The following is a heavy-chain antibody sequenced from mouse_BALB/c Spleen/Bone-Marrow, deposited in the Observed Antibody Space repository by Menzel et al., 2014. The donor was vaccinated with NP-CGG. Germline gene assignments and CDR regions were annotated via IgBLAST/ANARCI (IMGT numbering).Heavy chain of an antibody. J-gene: IGHJ4*01. Sequence: VKLVESGAELVKPGASVKLSCMASGFTFTSYWIHWVKQRPGQGPEWIGEINPSNGRTNYNEKFKSKATLTEDKSSSTAYMQLSRLTSEDSAVYYCARDGNYRYAMDYWGQGTSVTVSS. D-gene: IGHD2-1*01. CDR2: INPSNGRT. CDR1: GFTFTSYW. V-gene: IGHV1S81*02. CDR3: ARDGNYRYAMDY.